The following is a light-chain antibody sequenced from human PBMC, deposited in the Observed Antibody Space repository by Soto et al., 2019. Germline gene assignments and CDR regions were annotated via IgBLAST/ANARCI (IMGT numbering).Light chain of an antibody. V-gene: IGKV1-39*01. J-gene: IGKJ2*01. CDR3: KQNYIPPYT. Sequence: DVQMTQSPSSLSASVGGRVSITCRPSQRIDNYLNWYQQKPGKAPKLLIHAISTLESGVPSRFSGSGSGTTFPLPINTLQPDDLAIYYGKQNYIPPYTLARGTKLEIK. CDR2: AIS. CDR1: QRIDNY.